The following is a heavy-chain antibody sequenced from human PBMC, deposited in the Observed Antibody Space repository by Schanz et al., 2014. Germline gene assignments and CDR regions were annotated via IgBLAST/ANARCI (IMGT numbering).Heavy chain of an antibody. CDR2: FT. CDR1: GYSFTDYF. D-gene: IGHD1-1*01. CDR3: VRELSGGTFDY. V-gene: IGHV1-2*06. J-gene: IGHJ4*02. Sequence: QVQLVQSGGEVKKPGASVKVSCKASGYSFTDYFLHWVRQAPGQGLEWLGRFTHISQKFQGRVTMTRDTSSTTAYMELNSLRSDDTAVYYCVRELSGGTFDYWGQGTLVTVSS.